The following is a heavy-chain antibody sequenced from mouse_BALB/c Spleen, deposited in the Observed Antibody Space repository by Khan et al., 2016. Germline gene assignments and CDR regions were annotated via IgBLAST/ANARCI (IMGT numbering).Heavy chain of an antibody. Sequence: EVQLLESGPGLVKPSQSLSLTCTVTGYSITSDYAWYWIRQFPGNKLEWMGYISYSGCTSYHPSLKSRISITRDTSKNTLFLQLNSVTPEDTATYYCAKRDYFYAMDYWGQGTSVTVSS. CDR1: GYSITSDYA. CDR3: AKRDYFYAMDY. CDR2: ISYSGCT. V-gene: IGHV3-2*02. D-gene: IGHD1-1*01. J-gene: IGHJ4*01.